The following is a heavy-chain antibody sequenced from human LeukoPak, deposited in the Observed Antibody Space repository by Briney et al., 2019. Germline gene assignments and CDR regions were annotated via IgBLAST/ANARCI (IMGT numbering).Heavy chain of an antibody. Sequence: SGGSLRLSCAASGFTFSDFWMTWVRQAPGKGLEWVANINQGGREKYYVDSVEGRFTISRDNAKNSLYLQMNSLRAEDTAVYYCARVAGHWGQGTLVTVSS. CDR3: ARVAGH. J-gene: IGHJ4*02. CDR2: INQGGREK. D-gene: IGHD2-21*01. V-gene: IGHV3-7*05. CDR1: GFTFSDFW.